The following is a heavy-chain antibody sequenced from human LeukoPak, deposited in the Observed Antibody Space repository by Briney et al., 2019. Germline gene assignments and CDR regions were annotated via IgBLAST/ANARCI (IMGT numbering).Heavy chain of an antibody. V-gene: IGHV4-34*01. CDR1: RGSLSGYY. D-gene: IGHD3-3*01. Sequence: PETPSLTCAVYRGSLSGYYWSWIRQPPRKGLEWIGEINHSGSTNYNPSLKSRVTIPVDTSKNQFSLKLSSVTAADTAVYYCARGCITIFGVVIITNNWFDPWGQGTLVTVSS. J-gene: IGHJ5*02. CDR2: INHSGST. CDR3: ARGCITIFGVVIITNNWFDP.